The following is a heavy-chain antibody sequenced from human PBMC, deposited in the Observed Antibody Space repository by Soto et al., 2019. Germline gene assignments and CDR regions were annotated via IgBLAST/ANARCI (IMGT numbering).Heavy chain of an antibody. V-gene: IGHV5-51*01. J-gene: IGHJ4*02. CDR1: GYSFNVYW. D-gene: IGHD6-19*01. CDR2: TYPGDSDI. Sequence: PGESLKISCKTSGYSFNVYWIGWVRQMPGKGLEWMGITYPGDSDIRYSPSFQGQVTISADSSISAAYLQWSSLKASDTAIYYCARQWGSGSFDYWGQGTLVTVSS. CDR3: ARQWGSGSFDY.